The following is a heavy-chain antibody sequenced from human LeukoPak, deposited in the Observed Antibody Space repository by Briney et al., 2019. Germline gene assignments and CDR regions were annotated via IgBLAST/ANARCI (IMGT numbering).Heavy chain of an antibody. Sequence: PSETLSLTCAVYGGALSGYYWSWIRQPPGKGPEWIGEINHSGSTNYNPSLKHRVTISVDTSKNHSSLKLSSVTAADTAVYYCARGPHPHYYSSGSYYRRYYFDYWGQGTLVTVSS. CDR1: GGALSGYY. V-gene: IGHV4-34*01. CDR3: ARGPHPHYYSSGSYYRRYYFDY. CDR2: INHSGST. D-gene: IGHD3-10*01. J-gene: IGHJ4*02.